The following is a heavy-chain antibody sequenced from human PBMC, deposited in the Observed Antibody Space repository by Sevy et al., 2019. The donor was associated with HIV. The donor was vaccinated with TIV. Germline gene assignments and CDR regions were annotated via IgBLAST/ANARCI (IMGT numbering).Heavy chain of an antibody. CDR3: ARDEYYDLLTGYYGY. CDR2: ISAYNRNT. D-gene: IGHD3-9*01. V-gene: IGHV1-18*01. Sequence: DAVKVSCKASGYTFTSYGISWVGQAPGQGLEWKGWISAYNRNTNYSQELQGRVTMTTDTSTSTAYMELRSLRSVDTAVYYCARDEYYDLLTGYYGYWGQGTLVIVSS. J-gene: IGHJ4*02. CDR1: GYTFTSYG.